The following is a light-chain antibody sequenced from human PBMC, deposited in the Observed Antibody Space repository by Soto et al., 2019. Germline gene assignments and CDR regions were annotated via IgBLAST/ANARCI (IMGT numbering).Light chain of an antibody. V-gene: IGLV1-51*01. J-gene: IGLJ2*01. Sequence: QSVLTQPPSVSAAPGQKVTISCSGSSSNIGNNYVSWYQQLPGTAPKLLIYDNNKRPSGIPDRFSGSKSGTSATLGITGLQTGDDADYYCGTWDSRLSAVVFGGGTKLTV. CDR2: DNN. CDR3: GTWDSRLSAVV. CDR1: SSNIGNNY.